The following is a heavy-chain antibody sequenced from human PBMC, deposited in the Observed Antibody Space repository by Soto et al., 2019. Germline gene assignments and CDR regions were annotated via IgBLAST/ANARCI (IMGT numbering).Heavy chain of an antibody. CDR3: ARGPYSYDSSGFDY. J-gene: IGHJ4*02. D-gene: IGHD3-22*01. Sequence: QAGGSLRLSCAASGFTFSSYAMHWVRQAPGKGLEYVSAISSNGGSTYYANSVKGRFTISRDNAKNSLYLQMNSLRDEDTAVYYCARGPYSYDSSGFDYWGQGTLVTVSS. CDR1: GFTFSSYA. V-gene: IGHV3-64*01. CDR2: ISSNGGST.